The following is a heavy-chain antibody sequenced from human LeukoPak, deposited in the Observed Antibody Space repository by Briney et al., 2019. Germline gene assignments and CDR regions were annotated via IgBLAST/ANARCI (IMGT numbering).Heavy chain of an antibody. V-gene: IGHV1-2*02. J-gene: IGHJ4*02. CDR3: AREVEGSSRLFDY. CDR1: AYTFTDYY. D-gene: IGHD6-13*01. Sequence: AAVKVSCETSAYTFTDYYMHWVRQAPGQGPEWMGWINPNSGGTNYAQKFQGRVTMTRDTSISTAYMELRSLRSDDTAVYYCAREVEGSSRLFDYWGQGTLVTVSS. CDR2: INPNSGGT.